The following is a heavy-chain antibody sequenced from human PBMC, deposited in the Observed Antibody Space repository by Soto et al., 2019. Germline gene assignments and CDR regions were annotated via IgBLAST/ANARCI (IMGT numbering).Heavy chain of an antibody. J-gene: IGHJ4*02. D-gene: IGHD1-7*01. CDR3: AKDRRAGGNYGFYSDF. Sequence: EMQLLESGGGLVQPGGSLRLSCAVSGFTFSSYGMTWVRQAPGKRLEWISFSSATGSGTYYADSVKGRFTISRDNSKNTLYLQMTSLRADDTAVYYCAKDRRAGGNYGFYSDFWGQGALVIVSS. CDR2: SSATGSGT. V-gene: IGHV3-23*01. CDR1: GFTFSSYG.